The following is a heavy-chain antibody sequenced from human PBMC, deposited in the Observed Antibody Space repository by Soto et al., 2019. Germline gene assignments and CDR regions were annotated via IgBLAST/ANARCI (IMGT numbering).Heavy chain of an antibody. J-gene: IGHJ6*02. CDR2: ILHDGSNK. CDR1: GFTFSSYA. Sequence: QVQLEESGGGVVQPGRSLRVSCAASGFTFSSYAIHWVRQAPGKGLEWVAVILHDGSNKYYADSVKGRFTISRDNSMNTLYLQMNSLRADDTAVYYCAKATHKQPHALFYYYGMDVWGQGTTVTVSS. V-gene: IGHV3-30*18. CDR3: AKATHKQPHALFYYYGMDV.